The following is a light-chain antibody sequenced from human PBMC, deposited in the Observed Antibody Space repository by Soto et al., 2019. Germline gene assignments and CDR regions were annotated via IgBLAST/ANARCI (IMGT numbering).Light chain of an antibody. CDR1: QSVSSY. CDR2: DAS. J-gene: IGKJ3*01. V-gene: IGKV3-11*01. CDR3: QPRSNWPPS. Sequence: EIVLTQSPATLSLSPGERATLSCRASQSVSSYLAWYQQKPGQAPRLLIYDASNRATGIPARFSGSGSGTVFTLTISSLEPEDFAVYYCQPRSNWPPSFGPGTKVDIK.